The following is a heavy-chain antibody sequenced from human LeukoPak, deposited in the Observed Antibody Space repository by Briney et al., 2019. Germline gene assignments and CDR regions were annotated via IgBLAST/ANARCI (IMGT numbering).Heavy chain of an antibody. J-gene: IGHJ3*02. CDR2: IIPIFGTA. Sequence: SVKVSRKPSVGTFSSYAISWVRQAPGQGLERMGGIIPIFGTANYAQNFQGRVPITADESTGTAYMELSSLRSEDTAVYYCAREELYDAFDIWGQGTMVTVSS. CDR3: AREELYDAFDI. D-gene: IGHD3-10*01. V-gene: IGHV1-69*13. CDR1: VGTFSSYA.